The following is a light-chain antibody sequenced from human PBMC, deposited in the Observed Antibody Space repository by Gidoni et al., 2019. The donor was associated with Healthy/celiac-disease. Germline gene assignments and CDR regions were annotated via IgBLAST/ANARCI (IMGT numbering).Light chain of an antibody. Sequence: SYELTQPPSVSVSPGQTASITCSGDKLGDNYACWYQQKPGQSPVLVIYQDSKRPSGIPARFSGSNSGNTATLTISGTQAMDEADYYCQAWDSSTAVFGGGTKLTVL. V-gene: IGLV3-1*01. CDR2: QDS. J-gene: IGLJ2*01. CDR1: KLGDNY. CDR3: QAWDSSTAV.